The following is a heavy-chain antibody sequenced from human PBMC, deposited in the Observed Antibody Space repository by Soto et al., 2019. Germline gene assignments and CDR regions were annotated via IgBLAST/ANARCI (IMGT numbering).Heavy chain of an antibody. J-gene: IGHJ6*02. Sequence: GASVKVSCKASGYTFTGDYMHWVRQAPGQGLEWMGWINPNSGGTNYAQKFQGWVTMTRDTSISTAYMELSRLRSDDTAVYYCARDISSSAPQVMDVWGQGTTVTVSS. CDR1: GYTFTGDY. D-gene: IGHD6-6*01. V-gene: IGHV1-2*04. CDR2: INPNSGGT. CDR3: ARDISSSAPQVMDV.